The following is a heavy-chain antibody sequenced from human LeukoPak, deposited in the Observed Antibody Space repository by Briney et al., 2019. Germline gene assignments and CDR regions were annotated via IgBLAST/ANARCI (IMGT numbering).Heavy chain of an antibody. Sequence: SETLSLTCTVSGDSIHSHFYGWIRQPAGKGLEWIGRTHTNGNTLYNPSLKSRVTISVDTSKNQFSLKLSSVTAADTAVYYCANYDILTGYLTSWGQGTLVTVSS. CDR2: THTNGNT. D-gene: IGHD3-9*01. CDR3: ANYDILTGYLTS. CDR1: GDSIHSHF. J-gene: IGHJ5*02. V-gene: IGHV4-4*07.